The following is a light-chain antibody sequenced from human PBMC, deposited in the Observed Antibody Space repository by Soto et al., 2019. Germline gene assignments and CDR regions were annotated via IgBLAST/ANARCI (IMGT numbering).Light chain of an antibody. CDR2: GNS. CDR3: QSYDSSLSVV. Sequence: QLVLTQPPSVSGAPGQRVTISCTGSSSNIGAGYDVHWYQQLPGTAPKHLIYGNSNRPSGVPDRFSGSKSGTSASLAITGLQAEDEADYYCQSYDSSLSVVFGGGTKLTVL. V-gene: IGLV1-40*01. CDR1: SSNIGAGYD. J-gene: IGLJ2*01.